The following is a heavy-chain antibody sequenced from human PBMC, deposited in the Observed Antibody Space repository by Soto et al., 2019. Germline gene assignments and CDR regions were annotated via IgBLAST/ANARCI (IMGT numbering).Heavy chain of an antibody. Sequence: SETLSLTCTVSSGSINSGNYFWSWIRQPPGKGLEWIGYIYYSGNTYYNPSLKSRVTISVDTSKNQFSLKLSSVTAADTAVYFCARVLGDDLLTGYSDVDTALGIFDFWGRGTLVT. CDR3: ARVLGDDLLTGYSDVDTALGIFDF. D-gene: IGHD3-9*01. V-gene: IGHV4-30-4*01. CDR2: IYYSGNT. J-gene: IGHJ4*02. CDR1: SGSINSGNYF.